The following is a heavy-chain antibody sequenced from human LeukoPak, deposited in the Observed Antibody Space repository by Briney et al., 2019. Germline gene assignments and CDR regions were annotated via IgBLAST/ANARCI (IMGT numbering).Heavy chain of an antibody. Sequence: PGGSLRLSCAASGFTFSRYGMSWVRQPPGKGLEWIGEINHSGSTNYNPSLKSRVTISVATSKNQFSLKLSSVTAADTAVYYCARRGSFYDSSGADAFDIWGQGTMVTVSS. D-gene: IGHD3-22*01. CDR3: ARRGSFYDSSGADAFDI. J-gene: IGHJ3*02. CDR1: GFTFSRYG. V-gene: IGHV4-34*01. CDR2: INHSGST.